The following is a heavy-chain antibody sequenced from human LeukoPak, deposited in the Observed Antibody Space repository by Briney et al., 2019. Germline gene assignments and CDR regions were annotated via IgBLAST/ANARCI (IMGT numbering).Heavy chain of an antibody. CDR1: GGSISSSSYY. D-gene: IGHD3-16*01. Sequence: SETLSLTCTVSGGSISSSSYYWGWIRQPPGKGLEWIGNIYYSGSTYYNPSLKSRVTISLDTSKNQFSLKLSSVTAADTAVYYCARAVITSHYYYYYMDVWGKGTTVTISS. J-gene: IGHJ6*03. CDR2: IYYSGST. CDR3: ARAVITSHYYYYYMDV. V-gene: IGHV4-39*07.